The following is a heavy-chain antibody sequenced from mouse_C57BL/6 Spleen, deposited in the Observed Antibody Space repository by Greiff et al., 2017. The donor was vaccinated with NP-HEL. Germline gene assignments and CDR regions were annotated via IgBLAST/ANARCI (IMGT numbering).Heavy chain of an antibody. CDR1: GFTFTDYY. CDR3: ARWYDYDGFAY. D-gene: IGHD2-4*01. J-gene: IGHJ3*01. Sequence: EVMLVESGGGLVQPGGSLSLSCAASGFTFTDYYMSWVRQPPGKALEWLGFIRNKANGYTTEYSASVKGRFTISRDNSQSILYLQMNALRAEDSATYYCARWYDYDGFAYWGQGTLVTVSA. V-gene: IGHV7-3*01. CDR2: IRNKANGYTT.